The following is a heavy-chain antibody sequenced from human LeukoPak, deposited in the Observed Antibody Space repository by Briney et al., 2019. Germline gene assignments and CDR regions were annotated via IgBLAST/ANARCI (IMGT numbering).Heavy chain of an antibody. J-gene: IGHJ4*02. V-gene: IGHV3-23*01. CDR3: AKDLGRYRNNFFDY. Sequence: GGSLRLSCAASGFTFSSIAMSWVRQVPDKGLEWVSTISGSGGGTYYADSVKGRFTISRDDSKNTLYLQVNSLRADDTAVYYCAKDLGRYRNNFFDYWGQGNLVTVSS. CDR2: ISGSGGGT. CDR1: GFTFSSIA. D-gene: IGHD1-26*01.